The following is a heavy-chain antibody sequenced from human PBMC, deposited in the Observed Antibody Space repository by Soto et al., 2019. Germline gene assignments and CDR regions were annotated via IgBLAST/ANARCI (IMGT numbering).Heavy chain of an antibody. Sequence: EVQLVESGGGLVKPGGSLRLSCAASGFTFSSYSMNWVRQAPVKGLEWVSSISSSSSYIYYADSVKGRFTISRDNAKNSLYLQMNSLRAEDTAVYYCARNVDTAPFDYWGQGTLVTVSS. J-gene: IGHJ4*02. D-gene: IGHD5-18*01. CDR2: ISSSSSYI. CDR1: GFTFSSYS. V-gene: IGHV3-21*01. CDR3: ARNVDTAPFDY.